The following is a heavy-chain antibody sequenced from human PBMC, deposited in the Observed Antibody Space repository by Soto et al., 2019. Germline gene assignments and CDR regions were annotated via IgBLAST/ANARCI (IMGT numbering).Heavy chain of an antibody. CDR2: ISAYNGNT. V-gene: IGHV1-18*01. J-gene: IGHJ4*02. D-gene: IGHD6-19*01. Sequence: QVQLVQSGAEVKKPGASVKVSCKASGYTFTSYGISWVRQAPGQGLEWMGWISAYNGNTNYAQQLQGRXTXTXXTSTSTAYMELRSLRSDDTAVYYCARDLAVGLVDYWGQGTLVTVSS. CDR3: ARDLAVGLVDY. CDR1: GYTFTSYG.